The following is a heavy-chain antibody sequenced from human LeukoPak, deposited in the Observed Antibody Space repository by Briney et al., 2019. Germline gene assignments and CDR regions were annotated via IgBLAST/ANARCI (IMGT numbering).Heavy chain of an antibody. CDR3: ARNSGYSDFNY. CDR2: IYRSGAT. V-gene: IGHV4-4*02. Sequence: SENLSLTCAVAGHSFSGNYDWTWVRQPPGKGLEWIGEIYRSGATNYNPSLKSRVTVSQDKSKNQFSLKLNSVTAADTAIYYCARNSGYSDFNYWGQGVLVTVSS. J-gene: IGHJ4*02. D-gene: IGHD3-22*01. CDR1: GHSFSGNYD.